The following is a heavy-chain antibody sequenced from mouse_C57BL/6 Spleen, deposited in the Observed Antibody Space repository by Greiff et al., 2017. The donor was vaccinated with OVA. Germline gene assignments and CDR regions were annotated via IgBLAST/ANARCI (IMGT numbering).Heavy chain of an antibody. Sequence: QVQLKESGAELARPGASVKMSCKASGYTFTSYTMHWVKQRPGQGLEWIGYINPSSGYTKYNQKFKDKATLTADKSSSTAYMQLSSLTSEDSAVYYCARDYYGKSFDVWGTGTTVTVSS. CDR3: ARDYYGKSFDV. J-gene: IGHJ1*03. V-gene: IGHV1-4*01. D-gene: IGHD1-1*01. CDR1: GYTFTSYT. CDR2: INPSSGYT.